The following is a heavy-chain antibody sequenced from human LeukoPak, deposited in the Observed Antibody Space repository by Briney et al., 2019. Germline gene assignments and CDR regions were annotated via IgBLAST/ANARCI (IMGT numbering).Heavy chain of an antibody. V-gene: IGHV3-23*01. J-gene: IGHJ4*02. CDR3: TRRGYSYGLPFDY. D-gene: IGHD5-18*01. CDR2: ISGSGGST. CDR1: GFTFSNYA. Sequence: GGSLRPSCAASGFTFSNYAMSWVRQAPGKGLEWVSAISGSGGSTYYADSVKGRFTISRDNSKNTLYLQMNSLRAEDTAVYYCTRRGYSYGLPFDYWGQGTLVTVSS.